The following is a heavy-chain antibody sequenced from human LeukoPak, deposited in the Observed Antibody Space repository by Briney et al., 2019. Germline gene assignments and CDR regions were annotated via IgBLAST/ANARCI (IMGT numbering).Heavy chain of an antibody. J-gene: IGHJ4*02. CDR2: TYYRSKWYN. V-gene: IGHV6-1*01. CDR1: GDSVSSNTAA. D-gene: IGHD2-8*01. CDR3: ARLAAGVANHFDY. Sequence: SQTLSLTCAISGDSVSSNTAAWYWIRQSPSRGLEWLGRTYYRSKWYNDYAVSVKSRITINPDTSKNQFSLQLNSVTPEDTAVYYCARLAAGVANHFDYWGQGTLVTVSS.